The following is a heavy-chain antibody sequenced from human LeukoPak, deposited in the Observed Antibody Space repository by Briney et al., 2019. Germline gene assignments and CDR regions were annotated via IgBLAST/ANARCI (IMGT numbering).Heavy chain of an antibody. J-gene: IGHJ5*02. CDR3: AGVYSGYDDNWFDP. CDR2: IYYSGST. Sequence: SETLSLTCTVSGGSISSYYWSWIRQPPGKGLEWIGYIYYSGSTNYNPSLKSRVTISVDTSKNQFSLKLSSVTAADTAVYYCAGVYSGYDDNWFDPWGQGTLVTVSS. D-gene: IGHD5-12*01. V-gene: IGHV4-59*01. CDR1: GGSISSYY.